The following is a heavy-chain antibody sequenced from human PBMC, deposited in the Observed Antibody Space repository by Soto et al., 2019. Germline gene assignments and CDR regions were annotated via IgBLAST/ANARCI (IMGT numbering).Heavy chain of an antibody. Sequence: QVQLQESGPGLVKPSETLSLTCTVSGGSISSYYWSWIRQPPGKGLEWIGYIYYSGRTNYNPSLTSRVTISVNTSKNQFSLKLSSVTAADTAVYYCARHVLASGRAGGGDDAFDIWGQGTMVTVSS. CDR1: GGSISSYY. J-gene: IGHJ3*02. CDR3: ARHVLASGRAGGGDDAFDI. V-gene: IGHV4-59*08. D-gene: IGHD3-16*01. CDR2: IYYSGRT.